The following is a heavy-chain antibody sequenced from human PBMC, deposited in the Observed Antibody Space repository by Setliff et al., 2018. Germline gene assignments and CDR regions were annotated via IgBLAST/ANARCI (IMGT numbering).Heavy chain of an antibody. V-gene: IGHV5-51*01. CDR2: IYPSNSNS. J-gene: IGHJ4*02. D-gene: IGHD5-12*01. CDR3: ARHRVGNSGYAIPILDF. CDR1: GYSFTDYW. Sequence: PGESLKISCKASGYSFTDYWIAWVRQMPGKGLEWMGIIYPSNSNSKYSPSFEAQITFSVDKSITTAYLQWSSLKASDTAIYYCARHRVGNSGYAIPILDFWGQGALVTVS.